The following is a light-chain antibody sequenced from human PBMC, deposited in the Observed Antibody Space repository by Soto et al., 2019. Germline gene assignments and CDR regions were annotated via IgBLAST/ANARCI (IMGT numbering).Light chain of an antibody. CDR2: DVT. Sequence: QSALTQPASVTGSLGQSITISCTGTSRDVGGYDYVSWYQQDPGKAPKLMIYDVTNRPSGVSNRFSGSKSGNTASLTISGRQAEDVADYYCSSYTSSSTLLFGTGTKLTVL. V-gene: IGLV2-14*03. CDR1: SRDVGGYDY. CDR3: SSYTSSSTLL. J-gene: IGLJ1*01.